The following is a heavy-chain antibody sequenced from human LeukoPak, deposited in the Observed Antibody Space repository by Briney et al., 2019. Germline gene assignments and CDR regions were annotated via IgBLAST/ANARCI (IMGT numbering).Heavy chain of an antibody. CDR3: AKDKGSGPPLGAFDM. D-gene: IGHD3-16*01. CDR1: GFTLSSYA. CDR2: ISGSGGNT. V-gene: IGHV3-23*01. Sequence: GGSLRLSCAASGFTLSSYAMTWVRQAPGKGLEWVSAISGSGGNTYYADSMKGRFTISRDDSKNTLYLQMNSLRAEDTAVYYCAKDKGSGPPLGAFDMWGQGTMVTVSS. J-gene: IGHJ3*02.